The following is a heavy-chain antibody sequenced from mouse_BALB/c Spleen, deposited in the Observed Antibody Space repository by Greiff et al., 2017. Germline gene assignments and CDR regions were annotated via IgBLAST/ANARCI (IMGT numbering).Heavy chain of an antibody. Sequence: VQLKESGGGLVQPGGSLKLSCAASGFTFSSYTMSWVRQTPEKRLEWVAYISNGGGSTYYPDTVKGRFTISRDNAKNTLYLQMSSLKSEDTAMYYCARHGYYYYAMDYWGQGTSVTVSS. V-gene: IGHV5-12-2*01. CDR1: GFTFSSYT. D-gene: IGHD2-3*01. CDR2: ISNGGGST. CDR3: ARHGYYYYAMDY. J-gene: IGHJ4*01.